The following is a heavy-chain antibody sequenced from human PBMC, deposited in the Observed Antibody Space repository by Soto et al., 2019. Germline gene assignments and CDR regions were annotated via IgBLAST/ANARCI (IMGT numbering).Heavy chain of an antibody. Sequence: GGSLRLSCAASGVTVGNNYMSCVRQAPGKGLEWVSVTYSGGDIRYADSVKGRFTMSRDSTKNTVYLQMDSLRAEDTAVYFCARNVPVTALGYWGQGSLVTVSS. CDR3: ARNVPVTALGY. CDR2: TYSGGDI. CDR1: GVTVGNNY. J-gene: IGHJ4*02. V-gene: IGHV3-66*01. D-gene: IGHD4-17*01.